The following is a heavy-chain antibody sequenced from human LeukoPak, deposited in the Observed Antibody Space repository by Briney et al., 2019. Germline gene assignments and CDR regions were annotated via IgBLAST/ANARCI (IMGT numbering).Heavy chain of an antibody. J-gene: IGHJ4*02. D-gene: IGHD2-15*01. CDR3: ARGGSGDIPVDY. CDR2: ISSRSSYI. CDR1: GFTFSSYS. V-gene: IGHV3-21*01. Sequence: GGSLRLSCAASGFTFSSYSMNWVRQAPGKGLEWVSSISSRSSYIYYADSVKGRFTISRDNAKNSLYLQMNSLRAEDTAVYYCARGGSGDIPVDYWGQGTLVTVSS.